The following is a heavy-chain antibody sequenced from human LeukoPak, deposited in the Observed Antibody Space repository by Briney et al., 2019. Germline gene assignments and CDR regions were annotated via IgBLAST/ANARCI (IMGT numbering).Heavy chain of an antibody. CDR2: IYPGDSDT. D-gene: IGHD6-6*01. J-gene: IGHJ6*03. CDR3: ATHSIAARPRGYYMDV. CDR1: GYSFTSYW. V-gene: IGHV5-51*01. Sequence: NPGESLKISCKGSGYSFTSYWIGWVRQMPGKGLEWMGIIYPGDSDTRYSPSFQGQVTISADKSISTAYLQWSSLKASDTAMYCCATHSIAARPRGYYMDVWGKGTTVTVSS.